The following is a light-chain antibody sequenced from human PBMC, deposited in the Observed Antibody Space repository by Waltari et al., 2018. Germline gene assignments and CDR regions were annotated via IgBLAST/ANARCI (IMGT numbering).Light chain of an antibody. J-gene: IGLJ3*02. Sequence: QSALTQPASVSGSPGQSLTISCTGTSSDVGFYNYVSWYQQHPGKAPKLMIYDVSERPSGVCNRFSGSKSGNTASLTISGLQADDEADYYCNSYTGSSSWVFGGGTKLTV. V-gene: IGLV2-14*01. CDR3: NSYTGSSSWV. CDR1: SSDVGFYNY. CDR2: DVS.